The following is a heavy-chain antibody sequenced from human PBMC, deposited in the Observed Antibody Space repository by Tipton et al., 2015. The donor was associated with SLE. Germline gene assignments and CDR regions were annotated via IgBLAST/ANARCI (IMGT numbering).Heavy chain of an antibody. J-gene: IGHJ4*02. CDR2: LYLGDYT. CDR3: ARARELVRSGSSWYGYYFDS. Sequence: TLSLTCSITNYSILSGHYYWGWIRQPPGKGLEWIAGLYLGDYTYYNPSLKSRVTISLDTSRNHLSLNVTSVTAADTAVYYCARARELVRSGSSWYGYYFDSWGQGTVVTVSS. CDR1: NYSILSGHYY. V-gene: IGHV4-38-2*02. D-gene: IGHD6-13*01.